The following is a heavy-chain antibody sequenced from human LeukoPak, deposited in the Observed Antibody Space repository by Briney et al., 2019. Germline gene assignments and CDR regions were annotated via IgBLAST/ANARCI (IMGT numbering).Heavy chain of an antibody. D-gene: IGHD3-10*01. CDR1: GGSFSGYY. J-gene: IGHJ4*02. Sequence: SETLSLTCAVYGGSFSGYYWSWIRQPPGKGLEWIGEINHSGSTNYNPSLKSRVTISVDTSKNQFSLKLSSVTAAETAVYYCARGWGYYGSGRTPHYFDYWGQGTLVTVSS. CDR2: INHSGST. V-gene: IGHV4-34*01. CDR3: ARGWGYYGSGRTPHYFDY.